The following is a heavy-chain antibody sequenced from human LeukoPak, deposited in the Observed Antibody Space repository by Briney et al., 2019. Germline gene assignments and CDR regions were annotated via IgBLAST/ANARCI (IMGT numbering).Heavy chain of an antibody. J-gene: IGHJ2*01. D-gene: IGHD3-22*01. CDR1: GGSISSYY. V-gene: IGHV4-59*01. Sequence: PSETLSLTCTVSGGSISSYYWSWIRQPPGKGLEWIGYIYYSGSTNYNPSLKSRVTISVDTSKNQFSLKLSSVTAADTAVHYCARGGRVVVIPPNLWGRGTLVTVSS. CDR2: IYYSGST. CDR3: ARGGRVVVIPPNL.